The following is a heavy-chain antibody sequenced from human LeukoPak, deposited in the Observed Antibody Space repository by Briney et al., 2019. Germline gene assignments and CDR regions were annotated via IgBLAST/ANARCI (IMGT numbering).Heavy chain of an antibody. CDR3: ARRPSTAGTKMPPGEGGLDY. D-gene: IGHD4-17*01. V-gene: IGHV1-18*01. CDR1: GYTFTSYG. Sequence: ASVKVSCKASGYTFTSYGITWVRQAPGQGLEWMGWISAYNGYTRYAQKFQDRVTVTTDTSTTTAFMEMRNLRSDDTGVYYCARRPSTAGTKMPPGEGGLDYWGQGTLVTVSS. J-gene: IGHJ4*02. CDR2: ISAYNGYT.